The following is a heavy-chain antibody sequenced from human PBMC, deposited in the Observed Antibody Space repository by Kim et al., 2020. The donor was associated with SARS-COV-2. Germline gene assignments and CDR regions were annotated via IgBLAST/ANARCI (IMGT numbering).Heavy chain of an antibody. Sequence: SETLSLTCAVYGGSFSGYYWSWIRQPPGKGLEWIGEINHSGSTNYNPSLKSRVTISVDTSKNQFSLKLSSVTAADTAVYYCARANYYGSGDFDYWGQGTL. CDR2: INHSGST. CDR3: ARANYYGSGDFDY. CDR1: GGSFSGYY. V-gene: IGHV4-34*01. D-gene: IGHD3-10*01. J-gene: IGHJ4*02.